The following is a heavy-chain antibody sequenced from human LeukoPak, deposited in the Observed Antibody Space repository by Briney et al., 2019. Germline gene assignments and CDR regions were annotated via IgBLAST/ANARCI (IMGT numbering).Heavy chain of an antibody. CDR1: GGTFSSYA. CDR3: ARHFWSGYHRDY. J-gene: IGHJ4*02. V-gene: IGHV1-69*05. D-gene: IGHD3-3*02. CDR2: IIPIFGTA. Sequence: ASVKVSCKASGGTFSSYAISWVRQAPGQGLEWMGGIIPIFGTANYAQKFQGRVTITTDESTSTAYMELSSLRSEDTAVYYCARHFWSGYHRDYWGQGTLVTVSS.